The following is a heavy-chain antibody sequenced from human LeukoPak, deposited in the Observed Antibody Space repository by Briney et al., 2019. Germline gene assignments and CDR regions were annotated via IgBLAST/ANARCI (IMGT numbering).Heavy chain of an antibody. J-gene: IGHJ4*02. D-gene: IGHD1-26*01. Sequence: TSETLSLTCTVSGGSISSGSYYWSWIRQPAGKGLEWIGRIYTSGSTNYNPSLKSRVTISVDTSKNQFSLKLSSVTAADTAVYYCARGFTSRGSEDTQWGQGTLVTVSS. V-gene: IGHV4-61*02. CDR1: GGSISSGSYY. CDR2: IYTSGST. CDR3: ARGFTSRGSEDTQ.